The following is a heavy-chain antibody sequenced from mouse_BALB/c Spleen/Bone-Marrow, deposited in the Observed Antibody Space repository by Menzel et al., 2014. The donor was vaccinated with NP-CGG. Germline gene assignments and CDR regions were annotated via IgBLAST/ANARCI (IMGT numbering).Heavy chain of an antibody. CDR2: INPDSNTI. CDR1: GFDFSRYW. Sequence: DVKLVESGGGLVQPGGSLKLSCAASGFDFSRYWMSWVRQAPGNGLEWIGEINPDSNTINYTPSLKDKFIISRDNAKNTLYLQMSKVRSEDTALYYCSRLGYYGGFAYWGQGTLVTVSA. J-gene: IGHJ3*01. V-gene: IGHV4-1*02. CDR3: SRLGYYGGFAY. D-gene: IGHD2-3*01.